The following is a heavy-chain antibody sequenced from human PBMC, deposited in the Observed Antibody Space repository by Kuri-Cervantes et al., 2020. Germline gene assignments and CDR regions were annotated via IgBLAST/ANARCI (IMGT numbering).Heavy chain of an antibody. CDR3: ARGRRVDTAMVPLFDP. CDR1: GFTFSSYG. CDR2: ISYDGSNK. J-gene: IGHJ5*02. D-gene: IGHD5-18*01. Sequence: GESLKISCAASGFTFSSYGMHWVRQAPGKGLEWVAVISYDGSNKYYADSVKGRFTISRENAKNSLYLQMNSLRAGDTAVYYCARGRRVDTAMVPLFDPWGQGTLVTVSS. V-gene: IGHV3-30*03.